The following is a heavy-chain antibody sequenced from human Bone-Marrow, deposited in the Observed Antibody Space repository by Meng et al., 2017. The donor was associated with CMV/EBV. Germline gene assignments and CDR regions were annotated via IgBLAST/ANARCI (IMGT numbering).Heavy chain of an antibody. J-gene: IGHJ4*02. CDR3: ARGLELGVIVPAQVDF. Sequence: ASVKVSCKASGYTFTDSYIHWVRQAPGQGLEWMGFISPNNGGTLSAQKFQGRVTMTRDKSTSTAYMDMSGLRSDDTAVYYCARGLELGVIVPAQVDFWGQGTLVTVSS. CDR1: GYTFTDSY. CDR2: ISPNNGGT. V-gene: IGHV1-2*02. D-gene: IGHD2-2*01.